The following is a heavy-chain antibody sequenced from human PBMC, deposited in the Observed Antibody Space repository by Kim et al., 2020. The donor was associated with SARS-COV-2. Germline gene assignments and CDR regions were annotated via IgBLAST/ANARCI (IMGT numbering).Heavy chain of an antibody. CDR3: AKVFVDSGWLRAYYYYGMDV. J-gene: IGHJ6*02. Sequence: GGSLRLSCAASGFTFSSYGMHWVRQAPGKGLEWVAVISYDGSNKYYADSVKGRFTISRDNSKNTLYLQMNSLRAEDTAVYYCAKVFVDSGWLRAYYYYGMDVWGQGTTVTVSS. CDR2: ISYDGSNK. D-gene: IGHD6-19*01. CDR1: GFTFSSYG. V-gene: IGHV3-30*18.